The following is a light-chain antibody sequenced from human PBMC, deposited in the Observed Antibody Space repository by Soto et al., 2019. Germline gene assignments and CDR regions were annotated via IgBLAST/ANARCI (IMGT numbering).Light chain of an antibody. Sequence: EIVLTQSPGTLSLSPGERATLSCRASQSVSSSYLAWYQQKPGQAPRLLIYGASSRATGIPDGFSGSGSGTDFTLTISRLVPEDFAVYYCQQYGSSLWTFGQGTKVEIK. CDR1: QSVSSSY. V-gene: IGKV3-20*01. CDR3: QQYGSSLWT. J-gene: IGKJ1*01. CDR2: GAS.